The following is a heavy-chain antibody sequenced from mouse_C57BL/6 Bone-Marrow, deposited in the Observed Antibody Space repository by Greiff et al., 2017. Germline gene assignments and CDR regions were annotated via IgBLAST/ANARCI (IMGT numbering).Heavy chain of an antibody. CDR1: GYTFTSSG. CDR3: AREWYYYFDY. V-gene: IGHV1-81*01. D-gene: IGHD1-1*02. CDR2: IYPRSGNT. Sequence: QVQLQQSGAELARPGASVKLSCKASGYTFTSSGISWVKQRTGQGLEWIGEIYPRSGNTYYNEKFKGKATLTADKSSSTAYMALRILTSEDSAVYFCAREWYYYFDYWGQGTTLTVSS. J-gene: IGHJ2*01.